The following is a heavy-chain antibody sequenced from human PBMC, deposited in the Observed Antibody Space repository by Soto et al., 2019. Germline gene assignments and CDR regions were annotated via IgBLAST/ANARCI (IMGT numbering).Heavy chain of an antibody. J-gene: IGHJ4*01. CDR3: TTDSRTTLPELRVDY. CDR1: GFPFNNAW. CDR2: VKSKADGGSG. V-gene: IGHV3-15*07. Sequence: GGSLRLSCAASGFPFNNAWINWVRQVPGKGLEWVGRVKSKADGGSGDYAAPVKGRFVVPRDDSKDIVYLQMNSLKIEDTGVYYCTTDSRTTLPELRVDYWGHGTQVTVSS. D-gene: IGHD1-26*01.